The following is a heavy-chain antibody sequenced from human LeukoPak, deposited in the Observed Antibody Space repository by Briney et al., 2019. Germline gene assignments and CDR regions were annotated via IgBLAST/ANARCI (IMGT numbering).Heavy chain of an antibody. CDR2: ISSSSSYT. CDR3: ARVVPRIVVVPAAPRGWFDP. V-gene: IGHV3-11*06. Sequence: PGGSLRLSCAASGFTFSDYYMSWIRQAPGKGLEWVSYISSSSSYTNYADSVKGRFTISRGNAKNSLYLQMNSLRAEDTAVYYCARVVPRIVVVPAAPRGWFDPWGQGTLVTVSS. D-gene: IGHD2-2*01. CDR1: GFTFSDYY. J-gene: IGHJ5*02.